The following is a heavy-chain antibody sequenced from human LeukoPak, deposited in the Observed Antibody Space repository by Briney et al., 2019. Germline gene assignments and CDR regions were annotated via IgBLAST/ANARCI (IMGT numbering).Heavy chain of an antibody. CDR2: TYYRSKWYY. V-gene: IGHV6-1*01. CDR3: AREEAGTYYFDY. D-gene: IGHD1-1*01. CDR1: GDSFTSNTAA. Sequence: SQTLSLTCAISGDSFTSNTAAWNWIRQSPSRGLEWLGRTYYRSKWYYDYAISMKSRMTVNPDTSKNHFSLQLNSVTPEDTAVYYCAREEAGTYYFDYWGQGTLTVSS. J-gene: IGHJ4*02.